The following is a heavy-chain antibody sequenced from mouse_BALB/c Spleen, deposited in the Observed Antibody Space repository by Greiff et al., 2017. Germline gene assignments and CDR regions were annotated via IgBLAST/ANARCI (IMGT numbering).Heavy chain of an antibody. CDR1: GFNIKDYY. D-gene: IGHD2-14*01. J-gene: IGHJ4*01. V-gene: IGHV14-1*02. CDR2: IDPENGNT. CDR3: ASYRYPYYAMDY. Sequence: VQLQQSGAELVRPGALVKLSCKASGFNIKDYYMHWVKQRPEQGLEWIGWIDPENGNTIYDPKFQGKASITADTSSNTAYLQLSSLTSEDTAVHYCASYRYPYYAMDYWGQGTSVTVSS.